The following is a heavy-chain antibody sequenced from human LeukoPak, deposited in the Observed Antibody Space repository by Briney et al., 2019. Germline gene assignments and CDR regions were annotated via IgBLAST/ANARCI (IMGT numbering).Heavy chain of an antibody. D-gene: IGHD2-2*01. Sequence: GASVKVSCKASGYTFTGYYMHWVRQAPGQGLEWMGWINPNSGGTNYAQKFQGRVTMTRDTSISTAYMELSRLRSDDMAVYYCARVFGCSSTSCYVSWFDPWGQGTLVTVSS. CDR1: GYTFTGYY. CDR2: INPNSGGT. V-gene: IGHV1-2*02. CDR3: ARVFGCSSTSCYVSWFDP. J-gene: IGHJ5*02.